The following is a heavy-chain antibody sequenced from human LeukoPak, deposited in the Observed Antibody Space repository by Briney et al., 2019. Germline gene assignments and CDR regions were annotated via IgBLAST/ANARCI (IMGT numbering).Heavy chain of an antibody. V-gene: IGHV4-59*01. CDR3: ARGYAMPDY. D-gene: IGHD2-2*01. CDR1: GGSISSYY. Sequence: SETLSLTCTVSGGSISSYYWSWIRQPPGKGLEWIGYIYYSGSTNYNPPLKSRVTISVDTSKNQFSLKLSSVTAADTAVYYCARGYAMPDYWGQGTLVTVSS. CDR2: IYYSGST. J-gene: IGHJ4*02.